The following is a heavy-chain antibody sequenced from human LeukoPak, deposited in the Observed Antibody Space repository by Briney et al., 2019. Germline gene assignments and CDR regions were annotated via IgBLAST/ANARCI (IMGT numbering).Heavy chain of an antibody. V-gene: IGHV4-4*09. Sequence: SETLSLTCTVSGSISSYYWSWIRQPPGEGVEGIGYIYTSGGTNYNPSLKSRVTISADTSKNPFSLDLSSVTAADTAVYYCARQKCTSTTCLTKNAFDIWGQGTMVTVSS. CDR1: GSISSYY. D-gene: IGHD2-2*01. CDR2: IYTSGGT. J-gene: IGHJ3*02. CDR3: ARQKCTSTTCLTKNAFDI.